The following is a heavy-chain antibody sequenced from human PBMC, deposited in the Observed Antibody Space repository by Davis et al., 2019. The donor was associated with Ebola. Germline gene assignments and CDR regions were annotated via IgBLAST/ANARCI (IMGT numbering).Heavy chain of an antibody. V-gene: IGHV4-59*01. D-gene: IGHD2-2*01. CDR2: IYYSGST. CDR3: ARFEYCSSTSCYEGAWFDP. J-gene: IGHJ5*02. Sequence: PSETLSLTCTVSGGSISSYYWSWIRQPPGKGLEWIGYIYYSGSTNYNPSLKSRVTISVDTSKNQFSLKLSSVTAADTVVYYCARFEYCSSTSCYEGAWFDPWGQGTLVTVSS. CDR1: GGSISSYY.